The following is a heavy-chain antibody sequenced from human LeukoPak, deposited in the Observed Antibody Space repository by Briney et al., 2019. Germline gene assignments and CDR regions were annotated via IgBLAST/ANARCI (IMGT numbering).Heavy chain of an antibody. CDR1: GFTFDDYA. V-gene: IGHV3-9*01. D-gene: IGHD6-19*01. CDR2: ISWNSGSI. J-gene: IGHJ4*02. Sequence: SGGSLRLSCAASGFTFDDYAMHWVRQAPGKVLEWVSGISWNSGSIGYANSVKGRFTISRDNAKNSLYLQMNSLRAEDTALYYCAKDYSSGWSPLDYWGQGTLVTVSS. CDR3: AKDYSSGWSPLDY.